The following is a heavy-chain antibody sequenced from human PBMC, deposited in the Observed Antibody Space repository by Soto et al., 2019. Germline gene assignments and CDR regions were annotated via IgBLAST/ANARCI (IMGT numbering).Heavy chain of an antibody. CDR3: VRDGTKTLRDWFDP. J-gene: IGHJ5*02. CDR1: GDSISGFY. D-gene: IGHD1-1*01. V-gene: IGHV4-4*07. Sequence: SETLSLTXTVSGDSISGFYWSWIRQSAGKGLEWIGRIYATGTTDYNPSLKSRVMMSVDTSKKQFSLKLRSVTAADTAVYYCVRDGTKTLRDWFDPWGQGISVTVSS. CDR2: IYATGTT.